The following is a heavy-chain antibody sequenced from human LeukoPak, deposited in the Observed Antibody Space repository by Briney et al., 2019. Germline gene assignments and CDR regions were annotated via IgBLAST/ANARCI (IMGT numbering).Heavy chain of an antibody. D-gene: IGHD1-7*01. CDR3: ARRLELNMRSDVYDAFDI. V-gene: IGHV4-39*01. Sequence: PSETLSLTCTVSGGSISSSSYYWGWIRQPPGKGLEWIGSYYCSGSTYYNPSLKSRVTISVDPSKNQSSVKLSSVTAPDTAVYSCARRLELNMRSDVYDAFDIWGRGTMVTVSS. J-gene: IGHJ3*02. CDR2: YYCSGST. CDR1: GGSISSSSYY.